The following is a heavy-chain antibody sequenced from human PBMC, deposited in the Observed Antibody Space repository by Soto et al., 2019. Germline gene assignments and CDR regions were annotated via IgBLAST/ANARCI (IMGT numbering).Heavy chain of an antibody. Sequence: SETLSLTCTVSGGSISSSRYYWGWIRQPPGKGLEWIGTIYYTGSTYYNPSLKSRVTISVDTSKNQFSLKLSSVTAADTAVYYCARGYYGSGSLDYWGQGTLVTVSS. CDR2: IYYTGST. D-gene: IGHD3-10*01. CDR1: GGSISSSRYY. CDR3: ARGYYGSGSLDY. V-gene: IGHV4-39*01. J-gene: IGHJ4*02.